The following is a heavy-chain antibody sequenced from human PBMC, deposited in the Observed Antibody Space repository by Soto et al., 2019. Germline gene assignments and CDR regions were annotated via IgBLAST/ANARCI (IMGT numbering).Heavy chain of an antibody. V-gene: IGHV3-48*03. CDR1: GFTFSSYE. J-gene: IGHJ6*02. D-gene: IGHD3-3*01. CDR2: ISSSGSTI. Sequence: GESLSLSCAVSGFTFSSYEMRWCRRPPGEGRQGVSYISSSGSTIYYADSVKGRFTISRDNAKNSLYLQMNSLRAEDTAVYYCARDRXGYDFWSGYYYYYGMDVWGQGTTVTVSS. CDR3: ARDRXGYDFWSGYYYYYGMDV.